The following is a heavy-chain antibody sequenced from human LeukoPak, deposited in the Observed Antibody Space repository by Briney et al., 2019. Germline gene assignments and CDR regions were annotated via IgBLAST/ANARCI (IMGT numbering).Heavy chain of an antibody. J-gene: IGHJ5*02. Sequence: GGSLRLSCAASGFTVSSNYMSWVRQAPGKGLEWVSIIYSGGGTYYADSVKGRFTISRDNSKNTLYLQMNSLRAEDTAVYYCARESLPNWFDPWGQGTLVTVSS. D-gene: IGHD1-26*01. CDR2: IYSGGGT. CDR1: GFTVSSNY. V-gene: IGHV3-66*01. CDR3: ARESLPNWFDP.